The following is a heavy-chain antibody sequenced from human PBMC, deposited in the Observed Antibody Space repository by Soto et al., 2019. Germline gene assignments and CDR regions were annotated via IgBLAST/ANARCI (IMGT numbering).Heavy chain of an antibody. CDR1: GYSISSGYY. Sequence: SETLSLTCTVSGYSISSGYYWGWIRQPPGKGLEWIGSIYHSGSTYYNPSLKSRVTISVDTSKNQFSLKLSSVTAADTAVYYCARDPYCSSTSCYLEGGNWFDPWGQGTLVTVSS. D-gene: IGHD2-2*01. CDR2: IYHSGST. CDR3: ARDPYCSSTSCYLEGGNWFDP. J-gene: IGHJ5*02. V-gene: IGHV4-38-2*02.